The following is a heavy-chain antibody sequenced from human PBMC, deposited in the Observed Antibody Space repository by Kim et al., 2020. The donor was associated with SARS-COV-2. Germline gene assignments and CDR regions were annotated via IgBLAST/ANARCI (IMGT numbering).Heavy chain of an antibody. Sequence: GGSLRLSCAASGFTVSSNYMSWVRQAPGKGLEWVSVIYSGGSTYYADSVKGRFTISRDNSKNTLYLQMNSLRAADTAVYYCARARGMVRGVIDACRYFDNCGQGTLVTVSS. CDR1: GFTVSSNY. CDR2: IYSGGST. CDR3: ARARGMVRGVIDACRYFDN. J-gene: IGHJ4*02. V-gene: IGHV3-66*02. D-gene: IGHD3-10*01.